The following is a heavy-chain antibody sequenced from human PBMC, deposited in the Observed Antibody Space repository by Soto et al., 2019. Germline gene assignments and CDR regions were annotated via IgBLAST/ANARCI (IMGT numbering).Heavy chain of an antibody. CDR1: GYSFTSYW. CDR3: ASQVYSGYNYYYYGMDV. J-gene: IGHJ6*02. CDR2: IYPGDYDT. Sequence: GESLKISCKGSGYSFTSYWIGWVRQMPGKGLEWMGIIYPGDYDTRYSPSFQGQVTISADKSIITAYLQWSSLKASDTAMFYCASQVYSGYNYYYYGMDVWGQGTTVTVSS. D-gene: IGHD5-12*01. V-gene: IGHV5-51*01.